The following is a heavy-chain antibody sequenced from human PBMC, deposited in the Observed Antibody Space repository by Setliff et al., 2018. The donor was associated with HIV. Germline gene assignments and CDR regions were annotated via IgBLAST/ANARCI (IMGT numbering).Heavy chain of an antibody. D-gene: IGHD5-12*01. V-gene: IGHV2-26*01. CDR2: IFSNGKN. J-gene: IGHJ4*02. CDR1: GLSLSNTTVG. CDR3: ARGRGYSGYDY. Sequence: QSGPTLVNPTETLTLTCTVSGLSLSNTTVGVSWIRQPPGKALEWLAHIFSNGKNSYSTSLKSRLTISKDTSKSQVVLTMTNMDPVDTATYYCARGRGYSGYDYWGQGTLVTVAS.